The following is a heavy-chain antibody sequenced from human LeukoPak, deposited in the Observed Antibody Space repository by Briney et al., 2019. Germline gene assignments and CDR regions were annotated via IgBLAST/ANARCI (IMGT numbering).Heavy chain of an antibody. D-gene: IGHD3-16*01. CDR1: GFTFIMHS. CDR2: TTPSGTT. Sequence: PGGSLRLSCAASGFTFIMHSINWVRQAPGKGLEWVSYTTPSGTTYYADSVKGRFSVSRDNGENSVYLLMNNLRAEETAVYHCAAVRGGYWGQGTLVAVSS. J-gene: IGHJ4*02. V-gene: IGHV3-69-1*01. CDR3: AAVRGGY.